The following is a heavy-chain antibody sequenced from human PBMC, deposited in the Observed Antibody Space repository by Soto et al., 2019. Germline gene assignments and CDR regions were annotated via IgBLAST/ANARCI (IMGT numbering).Heavy chain of an antibody. V-gene: IGHV1-3*01. J-gene: IGHJ5*02. D-gene: IGHD2-2*03. CDR3: VRRNVSSMGIDWFDH. Sequence: GASVNVSCKASGYTFSSYGIHWVRQAPGQRLEWMGGINAANGDTKYSPKFQGRVTITRDTSASTAYMELSSLRSEDTAEYYCVRRNVSSMGIDWFDHWGQGTPVTVSS. CDR2: INAANGDT. CDR1: GYTFSSYG.